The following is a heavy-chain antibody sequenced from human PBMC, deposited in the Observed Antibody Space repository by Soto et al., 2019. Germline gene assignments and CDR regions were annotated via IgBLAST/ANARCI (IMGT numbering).Heavy chain of an antibody. V-gene: IGHV2-26*01. Sequence: QVTLKESGPVLVKPTETLTLTCTVSGFSLSNARMGVSWIRQPPGKALEWLAHIFSNDEKSYSTPLKSRLTXSXDXXKSQVVLTMTNMDPVDTATYYCARIWATGTNWFDPWGQGTLVTVSS. D-gene: IGHD1-26*01. CDR3: ARIWATGTNWFDP. J-gene: IGHJ5*02. CDR2: IFSNDEK. CDR1: GFSLSNARMG.